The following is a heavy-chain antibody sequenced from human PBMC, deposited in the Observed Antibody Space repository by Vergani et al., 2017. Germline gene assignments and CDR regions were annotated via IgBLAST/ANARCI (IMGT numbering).Heavy chain of an antibody. CDR2: IYYSGST. CDR1: GGSISSYY. J-gene: IGHJ1*01. V-gene: IGHV4-59*01. Sequence: QVQLQESGPGLVKPSETLSLICTVSGGSISSYYWSWIRQPPGKGLEWIGYIYYSGSTNYNPSLKSRVTISVDTSKNQFSLKLNSVTAADTAVYYCARVPWGSVCSQYFQHWGQGTLVTVSS. CDR3: ARVPWGSVCSQYFQH. D-gene: IGHD2-8*01.